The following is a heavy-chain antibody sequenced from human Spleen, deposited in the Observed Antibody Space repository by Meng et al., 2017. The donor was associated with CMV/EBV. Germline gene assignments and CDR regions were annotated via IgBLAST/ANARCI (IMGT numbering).Heavy chain of an antibody. CDR2: INPRSGGT. D-gene: IGHD2-15*01. V-gene: IGHV1-2*02. CDR3: ARGRGRRDNWFDP. Sequence: ASVKVSCQASGYTFTDYYIHWVRQAPGQGLEWMGWINPRSGGTSYEQKFQGRVTMTSDTSIRIAYMELSRLRSEDTAVYYCARGRGRRDNWFDPWGQGTLVTVSS. J-gene: IGHJ5*02. CDR1: GYTFTDYY.